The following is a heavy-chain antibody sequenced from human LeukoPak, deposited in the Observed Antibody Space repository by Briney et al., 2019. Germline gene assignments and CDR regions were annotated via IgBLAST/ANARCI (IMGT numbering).Heavy chain of an antibody. CDR3: ALVGAVDH. CDR1: GFTFSTYE. Sequence: GGSLRLSCAASGFTFSTYEMNWVRRAPGKGLEWVSYISGSGSTISYADSVKGRFTISRDNAKNSLYLQMNSLRAEDTAVYYCALVGAVDHWGRGTLVTVSS. V-gene: IGHV3-48*03. D-gene: IGHD1-26*01. J-gene: IGHJ4*02. CDR2: ISGSGSTI.